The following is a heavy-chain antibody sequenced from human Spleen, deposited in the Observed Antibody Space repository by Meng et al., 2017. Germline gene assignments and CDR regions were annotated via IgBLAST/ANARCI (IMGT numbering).Heavy chain of an antibody. J-gene: IGHJ5*02. Sequence: ASVKVSCKASGGTFSSYTISWVRQAPGQGLEWMGWISAHNGNTNYAQKFKGRLTMTTDTSTSTAYMELSSLRSDDTAVYYCGRDLCTSCYVRGRWFDPWGQGTLVTVSS. CDR3: GRDLCTSCYVRGRWFDP. D-gene: IGHD2-2*01. V-gene: IGHV1-18*01. CDR2: ISAHNGNT. CDR1: GGTFSSYT.